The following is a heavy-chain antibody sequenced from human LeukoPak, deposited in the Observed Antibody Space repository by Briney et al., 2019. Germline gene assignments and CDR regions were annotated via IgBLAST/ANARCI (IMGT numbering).Heavy chain of an antibody. V-gene: IGHV4-34*01. D-gene: IGHD3/OR15-3a*01. Sequence: PSETLSLTCAVYGGSFSGYYWSWIRQPPGKGLEWIGEINHSGSTNYNPSLKSRVTISVDTSKNQFSLKLSSVTAADTAVYYCTRWTHYQPFDYRGQGTLVTVSS. CDR3: TRWTHYQPFDY. CDR1: GGSFSGYY. CDR2: INHSGST. J-gene: IGHJ4*02.